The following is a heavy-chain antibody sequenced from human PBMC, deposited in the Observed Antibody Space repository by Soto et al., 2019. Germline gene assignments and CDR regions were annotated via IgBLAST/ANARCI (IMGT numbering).Heavy chain of an antibody. D-gene: IGHD2-15*01. J-gene: IGHJ5*02. Sequence: PSETLSLTCTVSGGSICSSSNYWGWIRQPPGKGLEWIGNIYYSGSTYYNPSLRSRVTISVDTSKNQFSLKLSSVTAADTAVYYCARLGYCSGGSCYWWFDPWGQGTLVTVSS. V-gene: IGHV4-39*01. CDR1: GGSICSSSNY. CDR3: ARLGYCSGGSCYWWFDP. CDR2: IYYSGST.